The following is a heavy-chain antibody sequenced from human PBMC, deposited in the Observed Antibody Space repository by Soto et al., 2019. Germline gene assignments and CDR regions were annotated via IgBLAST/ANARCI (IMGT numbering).Heavy chain of an antibody. CDR1: GFTFSSYG. D-gene: IGHD3-22*01. V-gene: IGHV3-33*01. CDR2: IWYVGSNK. J-gene: IGHJ4*02. CDR3: ARDHYDSSGYCDY. Sequence: QVQLVESGGGVVQPGRSLRLSCAASGFTFSSYGMHWVRQAPGKGLEWVAVIWYVGSNKYYADSVKGRFTISRDNSKNTLYLQMNSLRAEDTAVYYCARDHYDSSGYCDYWGQGTLVTVSS.